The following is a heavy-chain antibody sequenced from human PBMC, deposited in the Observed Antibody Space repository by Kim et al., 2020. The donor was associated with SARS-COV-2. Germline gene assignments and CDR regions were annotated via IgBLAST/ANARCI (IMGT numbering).Heavy chain of an antibody. V-gene: IGHV1-2*02. Sequence: ASVKVSCKASGYTFTDHYIHWVRQAPGQGLEWMGWIIPNSGGTNYAPKFRGRVTMTRDTSISTAYMELSNLRSDDTAIYYCARPYCSGGSCYHSPYYNDMDVWGQGTTVTVSS. CDR3: ARPYCSGGSCYHSPYYNDMDV. CDR2: IIPNSGGT. J-gene: IGHJ6*02. D-gene: IGHD2-15*01. CDR1: GYTFTDHY.